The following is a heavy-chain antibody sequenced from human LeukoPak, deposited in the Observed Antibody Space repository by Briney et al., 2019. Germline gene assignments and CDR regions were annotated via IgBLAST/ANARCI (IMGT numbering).Heavy chain of an antibody. Sequence: ASVEVSCKASGYTFTGYYMHWVRQATGQGLEWMGWMNPNSGNAGYAQKFQGRVTMTRNTSLNTAYMEVSSLTSDDSAVYYCARGAREVVVVITKYYVDFWGQGTLVTVSS. J-gene: IGHJ4*02. V-gene: IGHV1-8*02. CDR1: GYTFTGYY. CDR3: ARGAREVVVVITKYYVDF. D-gene: IGHD3-22*01. CDR2: MNPNSGNA.